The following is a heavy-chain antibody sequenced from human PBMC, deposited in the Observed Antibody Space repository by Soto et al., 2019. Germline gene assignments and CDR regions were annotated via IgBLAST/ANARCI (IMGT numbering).Heavy chain of an antibody. CDR3: VRDGTKTLRDWFDP. CDR2: IYATGTT. CDR1: GASISGFY. Sequence: SETLSLTCTVSGASISGFYWSWIRKSAGKGLGWIGRIYATGTTDYNPSLKSRAMMSVDTSKKQFSLKLRSVTAADTAVYYCVRDGTKTLRDWFDPWGQGISVTVSS. V-gene: IGHV4-4*07. J-gene: IGHJ5*02. D-gene: IGHD1-1*01.